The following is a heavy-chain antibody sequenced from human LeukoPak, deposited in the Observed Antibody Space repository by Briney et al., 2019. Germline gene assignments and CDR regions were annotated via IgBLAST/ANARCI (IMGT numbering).Heavy chain of an antibody. Sequence: GSLRLSCAASGFTFSDFYMSWLRQTPGKGLEWVSYISTTGTTMDYADSVKGRLTISRDNAKDSLYLQMNNLGAEDTAVYYCAKGHTYGMIWGQGTLVTVFS. CDR3: AKGHTYGMI. CDR1: GFTFSDFY. J-gene: IGHJ1*01. CDR2: ISTTGTTM. D-gene: IGHD5-18*01. V-gene: IGHV3-11*01.